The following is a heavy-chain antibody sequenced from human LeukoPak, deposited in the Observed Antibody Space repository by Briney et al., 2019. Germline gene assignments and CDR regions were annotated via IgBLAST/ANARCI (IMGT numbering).Heavy chain of an antibody. Sequence: GGSLRLSCAASGFTVSSNYMSWVRQAPGKELEWVSVIYSGGSTHYADSVKGRFTISRDNSKNTLFLQMNSLRAEDTAVYYCARQDAPVASFDYWGQGTLVTVSS. V-gene: IGHV3-53*01. CDR2: IYSGGST. CDR1: GFTVSSNY. D-gene: IGHD2-15*01. J-gene: IGHJ4*02. CDR3: ARQDAPVASFDY.